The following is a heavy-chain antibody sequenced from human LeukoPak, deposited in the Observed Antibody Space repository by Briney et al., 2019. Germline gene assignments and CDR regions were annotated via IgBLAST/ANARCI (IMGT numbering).Heavy chain of an antibody. CDR3: SSGPDSSTGFDY. CDR1: GFTFSTYS. CDR2: ISNSSRYI. D-gene: IGHD3-22*01. Sequence: PGGFHRLSCAAYGFTFSTYSMNSARLAPGKGLEWASSISNSSRYIYYADSVKGRFTISRDMAKNSLYLRKKSVRADDTAVYHYSSGPDSSTGFDYWGQGTLVTVSS. J-gene: IGHJ4*02. V-gene: IGHV3-21*01.